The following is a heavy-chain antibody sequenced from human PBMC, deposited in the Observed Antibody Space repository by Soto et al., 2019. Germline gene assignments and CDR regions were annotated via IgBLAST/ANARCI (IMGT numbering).Heavy chain of an antibody. Sequence: QVQLVQSGAEVKKPGSSVKVSCKASGGTFSSYAISWGRQAPGQGLGGMGGIIPIFGTANYAQKFQGRVTITADESTSTAYMELSSLRSEDTAVYYCARVDDSSGYYNLKDDYWGQGTLVTVSS. J-gene: IGHJ4*02. CDR1: GGTFSSYA. CDR3: ARVDDSSGYYNLKDDY. V-gene: IGHV1-69*01. D-gene: IGHD3-22*01. CDR2: IIPIFGTA.